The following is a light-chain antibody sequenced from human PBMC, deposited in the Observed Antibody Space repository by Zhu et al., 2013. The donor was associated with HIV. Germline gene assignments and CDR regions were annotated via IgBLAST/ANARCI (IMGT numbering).Light chain of an antibody. CDR1: QSVTKY. CDR2: DVS. CDR3: QQYNNWPPVLT. V-gene: IGKV3D-15*01. J-gene: IGKJ4*01. Sequence: EIVLTQSPATLSLSPGERATLSCRASQSVTKYLAWYQQKPGQAPRLLIYDVSTRATGIPARFSGSGSGTEFTLTISSLQSEDFAVYYCQQYNNWPPVLTFGGGTKVEIK.